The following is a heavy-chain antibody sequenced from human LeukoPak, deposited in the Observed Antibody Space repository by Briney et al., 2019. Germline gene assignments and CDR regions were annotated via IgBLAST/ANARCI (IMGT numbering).Heavy chain of an antibody. CDR3: ARDPPDFWSASIPHQDV. V-gene: IGHV3-21*01. D-gene: IGHD3-3*01. J-gene: IGHJ6*04. Sequence: GGSLRLSCAASGFTFSSCHMNWVRQAPGKGLEWVSSISSSSSYIYYADSVKGRFTISRDNAKNSLYLQMNSLRAEDTAVYYCARDPPDFWSASIPHQDVWGKGTTVTVSS. CDR1: GFTFSSCH. CDR2: ISSSSSYI.